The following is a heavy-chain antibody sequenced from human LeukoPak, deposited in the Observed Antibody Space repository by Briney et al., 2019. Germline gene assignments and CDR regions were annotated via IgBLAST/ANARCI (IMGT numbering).Heavy chain of an antibody. J-gene: IGHJ4*02. V-gene: IGHV3-7*05. Sequence: PGGSLRLSCAASGFTSSYYWMTWVRQAPGKGPEWVAKIKQDWSEKYYVDSVEGRFTISRDNARNSLYLQVDSLRVKDTAVYYCARVNIWRFDYWGQGTLVTVSS. CDR1: GFTSSYYW. D-gene: IGHD2-21*01. CDR3: ARVNIWRFDY. CDR2: IKQDWSEK.